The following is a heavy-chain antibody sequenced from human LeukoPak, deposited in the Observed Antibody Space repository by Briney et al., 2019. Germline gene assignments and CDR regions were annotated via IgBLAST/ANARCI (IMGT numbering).Heavy chain of an antibody. CDR3: ARGRGEGRGISLVRGVRAPSYNWFDP. J-gene: IGHJ5*02. CDR1: GGSISSYY. D-gene: IGHD3-10*01. Sequence: SETLSLTCTVSGGSISSYYWSWIRQPPGKGLEWIGYIYYSGSTNYNPSLKSRVTISVDTSKNQFSLKLSSVTAADTAVYYCARGRGEGRGISLVRGVRAPSYNWFDPWGHGALVTVSS. V-gene: IGHV4-59*12. CDR2: IYYSGST.